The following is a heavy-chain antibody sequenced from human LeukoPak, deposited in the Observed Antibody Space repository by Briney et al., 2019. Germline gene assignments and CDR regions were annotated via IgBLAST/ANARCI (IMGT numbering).Heavy chain of an antibody. D-gene: IGHD6-6*01. CDR1: GFTFSSYA. J-gene: IGHJ4*02. CDR3: SISSSSGY. CDR2: ISSNSSTI. V-gene: IGHV3-48*01. Sequence: GGSLRLSCAASGFTFSSYAMSWVRQAPGKGLEWVSYISSNSSTIYYADSVKGRFTISRDNAKNSLYLQMNSLRAEDTAVYYCSISSSSGYWGQGTLVTVSS.